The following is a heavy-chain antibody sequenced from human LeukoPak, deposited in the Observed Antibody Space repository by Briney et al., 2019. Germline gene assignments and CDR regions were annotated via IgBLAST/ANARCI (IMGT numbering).Heavy chain of an antibody. CDR1: GFTFSSYS. Sequence: GGSLRLSCAASGFTFSSYSMNWVRQAPGKGLEWVSSISSSSSYVYYADSVKGRFTISRDNAKNSLYLQMNSLRAEDTAVYYCARVKPNGRHFDYWGQGTLVTVSS. V-gene: IGHV3-21*01. D-gene: IGHD1-1*01. J-gene: IGHJ4*02. CDR3: ARVKPNGRHFDY. CDR2: ISSSSSYV.